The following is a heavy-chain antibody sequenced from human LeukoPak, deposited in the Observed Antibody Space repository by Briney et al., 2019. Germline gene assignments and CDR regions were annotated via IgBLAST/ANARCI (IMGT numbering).Heavy chain of an antibody. V-gene: IGHV5-51*01. Sequence: GESLKISCKGFGYSFSGYWIAWVRQMPGKGLECMGIIYPGDSDTRYSPSFQGQVTISADKSISTAYLQWSSLEASDTAMYYCARFASGRSGLVLPDNPMDVWGKGTTVTVSS. J-gene: IGHJ6*04. CDR2: IYPGDSDT. CDR1: GYSFSGYW. CDR3: ARFASGRSGLVLPDNPMDV. D-gene: IGHD6-19*01.